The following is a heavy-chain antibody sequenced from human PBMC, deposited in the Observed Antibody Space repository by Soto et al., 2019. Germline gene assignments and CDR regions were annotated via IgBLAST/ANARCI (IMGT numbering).Heavy chain of an antibody. V-gene: IGHV3-23*01. CDR2: ISGSGDHI. Sequence: EVQLLESGGGLVQPGGSLRLSCEASGFNFPNYAMSWVRQAPGKGLEWVSAISGSGDHIYYADSVKGHFTISRDNSKNTHFLQMNSLRAEDTAVYYCRQSGSSGPDFAYHMDVWGQGTTVTVS. CDR3: RQSGSSGPDFAYHMDV. D-gene: IGHD5-12*01. J-gene: IGHJ6*02. CDR1: GFNFPNYA.